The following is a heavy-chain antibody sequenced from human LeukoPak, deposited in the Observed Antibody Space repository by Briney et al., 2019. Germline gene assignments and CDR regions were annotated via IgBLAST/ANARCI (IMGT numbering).Heavy chain of an antibody. CDR2: ISSNGGST. V-gene: IGHV3-64D*09. Sequence: GGSLRLSCSASGFTFSSSAIHWVRQAPGKGLEYVSGISSNGGSTYNADSVKGRFTISRDNSKNTVYLQMSSLRPEDTALYYCARVLAAAGTFGFAPWGQGTLVTVSS. CDR1: GFTFSSSA. J-gene: IGHJ5*02. D-gene: IGHD6-13*01. CDR3: ARVLAAAGTFGFAP.